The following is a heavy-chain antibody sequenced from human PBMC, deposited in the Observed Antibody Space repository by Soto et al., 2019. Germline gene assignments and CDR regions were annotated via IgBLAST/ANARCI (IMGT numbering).Heavy chain of an antibody. V-gene: IGHV1-69*08. CDR3: ARDVGSALSLDI. CDR2: IIPILGIA. CDR1: GGTFSSYT. J-gene: IGHJ3*02. Sequence: QVQLVQSGAEVKKPGSSVKVSCKASGGTFSSYTISWVRQAPGQGLEWMGRIIPILGIANYAQKFQGRVTITADKSTSTAYMELSSLRSEDTAVYYCARDVGSALSLDIWGQGTMVTVSS. D-gene: IGHD1-26*01.